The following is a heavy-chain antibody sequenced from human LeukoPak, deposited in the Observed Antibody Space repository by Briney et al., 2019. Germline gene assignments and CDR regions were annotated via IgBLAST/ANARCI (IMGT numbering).Heavy chain of an antibody. CDR1: GYSFTSYW. J-gene: IGHJ5*02. CDR2: IYPGDSDT. CDR3: ARLRVGSSSYNWFDP. D-gene: IGHD6-13*01. V-gene: IGHV5-51*01. Sequence: GESLKISCKGYGYSFTSYWIGWVRQMPGKGLEWMGIIYPGDSDTRYSPSLQGQVAISADKSISTAYLQWSSLKASDTAMYYCARLRVGSSSYNWFDPWGQGTLVTVSS.